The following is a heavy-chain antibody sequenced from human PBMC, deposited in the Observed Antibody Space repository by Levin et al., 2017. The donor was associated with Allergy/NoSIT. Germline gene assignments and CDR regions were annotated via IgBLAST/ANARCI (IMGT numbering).Heavy chain of an antibody. CDR2: IYWDDDK. J-gene: IGHJ5*02. CDR3: AHRPPGGYNWNNNWFDP. D-gene: IGHD1/OR15-1a*01. Sequence: SGPTLVKPPQTLTLTCTFSGFSLRSSGMGVGWIRQPPGKALEWLALIYWDDDKRYNPSLKSRITITKDTSKNQVVLTMTNMNPVDTATYYCAHRPPGGYNWNNNWFDPWGQGTLVIVSS. CDR1: GFSLRSSGMG. V-gene: IGHV2-5*02.